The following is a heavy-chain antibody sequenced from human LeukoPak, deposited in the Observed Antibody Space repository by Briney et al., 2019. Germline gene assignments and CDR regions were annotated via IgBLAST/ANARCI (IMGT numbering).Heavy chain of an antibody. CDR2: LYVAGDT. J-gene: IGHJ3*01. D-gene: IGHD2-2*01. V-gene: IGHV3-53*01. CDR1: GLSVTTNY. CDR3: ARRYCSTCPTGHAFDL. Sequence: GGSLRLSCVLSGLSVTTNYMTWVRQAPGKGLEWVSVLYVAGDTYYTESVKGRFTISRDTSKNTVYLQVDSLRAEDTAVYYCARRYCSTCPTGHAFDLWGQGTMVTVSS.